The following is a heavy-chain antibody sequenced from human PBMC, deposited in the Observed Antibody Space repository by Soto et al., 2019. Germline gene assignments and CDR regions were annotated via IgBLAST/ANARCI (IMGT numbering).Heavy chain of an antibody. V-gene: IGHV1-2*02. CDR1: GYTFTGYY. J-gene: IGHJ4*02. Sequence: ASVKVSCKASGYTFTGYYMHWERQAPGQGLEWMGWINPNSGGTNYAQKFQGRVTMTRDTSISTAYMELSRLRSDDTAVYYCARVNVVVVAATREYYFDYWGQGTLVAVSP. CDR3: ARVNVVVVAATREYYFDY. D-gene: IGHD2-15*01. CDR2: INPNSGGT.